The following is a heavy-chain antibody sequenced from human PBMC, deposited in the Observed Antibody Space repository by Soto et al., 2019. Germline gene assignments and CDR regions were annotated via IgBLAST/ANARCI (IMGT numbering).Heavy chain of an antibody. J-gene: IGHJ6*02. Sequence: PGESLKISCKASGYSFSSYWIGWVRQMPGKGLEWMGIIYPGDSDTKYSPSLQGQVTISADTSISTAYLQWTSLKASDTAMYYCARLPAIAVAVNYYYGMDVWGQGTTVTVSS. CDR3: ARLPAIAVAVNYYYGMDV. CDR2: IYPGDSDT. V-gene: IGHV5-51*01. D-gene: IGHD6-19*01. CDR1: GYSFSSYW.